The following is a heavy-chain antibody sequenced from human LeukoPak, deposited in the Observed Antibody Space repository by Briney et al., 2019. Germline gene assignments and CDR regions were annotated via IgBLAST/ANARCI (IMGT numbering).Heavy chain of an antibody. D-gene: IGHD2-2*01. CDR3: ARVYCSSTSCYDVDFDY. J-gene: IGHJ4*02. CDR1: GFTFSSYS. CDR2: ISSSSSTI. Sequence: GGSLGLSCAASGFTFSSYSMNWVRQAPGKGLEWVSYISSSSSTIYYADSVKGRFTISRDNAKNSLYLQMNSLRAEDTAVYYCARVYCSSTSCYDVDFDYWGQGTLVTVSS. V-gene: IGHV3-48*01.